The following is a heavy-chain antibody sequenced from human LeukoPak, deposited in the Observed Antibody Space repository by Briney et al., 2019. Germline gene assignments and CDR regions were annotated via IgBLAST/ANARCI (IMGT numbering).Heavy chain of an antibody. D-gene: IGHD1-26*01. CDR3: ARDNQVGAKVDFDY. CDR2: INPNSGGT. CDR1: GYTFTGYY. V-gene: IGHV1-2*02. Sequence: ASVKVSCKASGYTFTGYYMHWVRQAPGQGLEWMGWINPNSGGTNYAQKFQGRVTMTRDTSISTAYMELGRLRSDDTAVYYCARDNQVGAKVDFDYWGQGTLVTVSS. J-gene: IGHJ4*02.